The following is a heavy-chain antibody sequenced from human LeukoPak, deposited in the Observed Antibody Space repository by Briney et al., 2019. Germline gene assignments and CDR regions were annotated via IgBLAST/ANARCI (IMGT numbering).Heavy chain of an antibody. J-gene: IGHJ4*02. Sequence: GGSLRLSCVASGFTFSSYWMHWVRQDPRKGLVWVLRINGDGRNINYADSVRGRFTISRYNSKNTLYLQMNSLRAEDTAVYYCARDLILARPDSPRAAAGYFDYWGQGTLVTVSS. CDR2: INGDGRNI. V-gene: IGHV3-74*01. CDR3: ARDLILARPDSPRAAAGYFDY. CDR1: GFTFSSYW. D-gene: IGHD6-13*01.